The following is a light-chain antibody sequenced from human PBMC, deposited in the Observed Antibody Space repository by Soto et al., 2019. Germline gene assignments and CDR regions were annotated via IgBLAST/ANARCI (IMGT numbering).Light chain of an antibody. V-gene: IGKV3-15*01. CDR3: QEYNNWPWR. J-gene: IGKJ1*01. Sequence: IVMTQSPATVSITPGERPALCCRASQSVSSNLAWYQQKPGQAPRLLIYGASTRATGVPARFSGSGSGTELTLTISPLQAEDFAVYYCQEYNNWPWRFGQGTKVDIK. CDR2: GAS. CDR1: QSVSSN.